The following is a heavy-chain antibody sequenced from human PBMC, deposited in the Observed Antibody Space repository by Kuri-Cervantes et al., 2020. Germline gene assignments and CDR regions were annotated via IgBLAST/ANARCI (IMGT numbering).Heavy chain of an antibody. Sequence: GESLKISCAASGFTFSSYSMNWVRQAPGKGLEWVSSISSSSSYIYYADSVKGRFTISRDNAKNSLYLQMNSLRAEDTAVYYCARDQVPYNGWGPLRGYSYGWYYWGQGTLVTVSS. J-gene: IGHJ4*02. CDR2: ISSSSSYI. CDR3: ARDQVPYNGWGPLRGYSYGWYY. D-gene: IGHD5-18*01. V-gene: IGHV3-21*01. CDR1: GFTFSSYS.